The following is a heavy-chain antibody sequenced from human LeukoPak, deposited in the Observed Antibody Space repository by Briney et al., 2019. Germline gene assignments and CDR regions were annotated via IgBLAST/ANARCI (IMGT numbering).Heavy chain of an antibody. V-gene: IGHV3-30-3*01. Sequence: SGGSLRLSCAASGFTFSSYAMRWVRQAPGKGLEWVAVISYDGSNKYYADSVKGRFTISRDNSKNTLYLQMNSLRAEDTAVYYCARDRYSSSWYSSYYYYYGMDVWGQGTTVTVSS. D-gene: IGHD6-13*01. CDR1: GFTFSSYA. J-gene: IGHJ6*02. CDR2: ISYDGSNK. CDR3: ARDRYSSSWYSSYYYYYGMDV.